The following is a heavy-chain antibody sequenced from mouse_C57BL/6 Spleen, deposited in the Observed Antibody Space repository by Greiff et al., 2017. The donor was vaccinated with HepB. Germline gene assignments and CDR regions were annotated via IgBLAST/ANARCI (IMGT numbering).Heavy chain of an antibody. J-gene: IGHJ1*03. D-gene: IGHD1-1*01. CDR1: GFTFSSYA. Sequence: EVQGVESGGGLVKPGGSLKLSCAASGFTFSSYAMSWVRQTPEKRLEWVATISDGGSYTYYPDNVKGRFTISRDNAKNNLYLQMSHLKSEDTAMYYCAREGDYGSSYPSWYFDVWGTGTTVTVSS. V-gene: IGHV5-4*01. CDR2: ISDGGSYT. CDR3: AREGDYGSSYPSWYFDV.